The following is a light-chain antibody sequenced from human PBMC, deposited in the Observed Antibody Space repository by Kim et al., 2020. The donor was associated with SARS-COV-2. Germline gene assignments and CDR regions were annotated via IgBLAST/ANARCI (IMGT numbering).Light chain of an antibody. CDR3: QQYDSWPRT. Sequence: VSPGGRATLACRASQSVSSNLVWYQQRPGQAPRLLIYGASTRATGIPARFSGSGAGTEFTLTISSLQSEDFVVYYCQQYDSWPRTFGQGTKVDIK. J-gene: IGKJ1*01. CDR1: QSVSSN. CDR2: GAS. V-gene: IGKV3-15*01.